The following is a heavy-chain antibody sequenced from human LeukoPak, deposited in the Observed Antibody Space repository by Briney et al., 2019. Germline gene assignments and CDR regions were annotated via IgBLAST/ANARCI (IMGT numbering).Heavy chain of an antibody. D-gene: IGHD5-24*01. J-gene: IGHJ4*02. Sequence: ASVKVSCKASGYTFTSYGISWVRQAPGQGLGWMGWISAYNGNTNYAQKLQGRVTMATDASTSTAYMELRSLRSDDTAVYYCARDWEDGYNSPDYWGQGTLVTVSS. V-gene: IGHV1-18*01. CDR3: ARDWEDGYNSPDY. CDR2: ISAYNGNT. CDR1: GYTFTSYG.